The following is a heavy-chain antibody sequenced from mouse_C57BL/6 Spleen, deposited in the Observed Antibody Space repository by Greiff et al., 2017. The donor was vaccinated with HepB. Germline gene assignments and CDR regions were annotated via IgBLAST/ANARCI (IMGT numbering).Heavy chain of an antibody. CDR1: GYTFTSYW. D-gene: IGHD1-1*01. CDR3: AREGNYGSSYWYFDV. J-gene: IGHJ1*03. CDR2: IYPSDSET. Sequence: QVHVKQPGAELVRPGSSVKLSCKASGYTFTSYWMDWVKQRPGQGLEWIGNIYPSDSETHYNQKFKDKATLTVDKSSSTAYMELSSLTSEDSAVYYWAREGNYGSSYWYFDVWGTGTTVTVSS. V-gene: IGHV1-61*01.